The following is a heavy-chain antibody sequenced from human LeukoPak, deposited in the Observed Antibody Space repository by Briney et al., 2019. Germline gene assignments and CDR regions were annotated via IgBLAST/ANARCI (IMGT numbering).Heavy chain of an antibody. CDR3: ARDHYDFWSGYYAGYWYFDL. Sequence: SETLSLTCTVSGGSISSGDYYWSWIRQPPGKGLEWIGYIYYSGSTYYNPSLKSRVTISVDTSKNQFSLKLSSVTAADTAVYYCARDHYDFWSGYYAGYWYFDLWGRGTLVTVSS. J-gene: IGHJ2*01. D-gene: IGHD3-3*01. CDR2: IYYSGST. CDR1: GGSISSGDYY. V-gene: IGHV4-30-4*08.